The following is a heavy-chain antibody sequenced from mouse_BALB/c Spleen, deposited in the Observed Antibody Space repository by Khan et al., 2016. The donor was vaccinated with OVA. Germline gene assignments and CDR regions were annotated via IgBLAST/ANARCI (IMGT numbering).Heavy chain of an antibody. J-gene: IGHJ2*01. CDR1: GYSITSGYA. CDR3: ARGNYYGYYFDY. Sequence: EVKLMESGPGLVKPSQSLSLTCTVTGYSITSGYAWNWIRQFPGNKLEWMGYISYSGVTSYNPSLKSRISITRDKSKNQFILQLNSETTEDTATYYCARGNYYGYYFDYWGQGTTLTVSS. V-gene: IGHV3-2*02. D-gene: IGHD1-1*01. CDR2: ISYSGVT.